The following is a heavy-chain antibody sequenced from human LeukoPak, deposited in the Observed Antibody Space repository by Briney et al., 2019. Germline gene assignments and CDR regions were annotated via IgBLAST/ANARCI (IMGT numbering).Heavy chain of an antibody. V-gene: IGHV1-69*01. CDR3: ASKCSSTSCYYFYY. CDR2: IIPIFGTA. CDR1: GGTFSSYA. J-gene: IGHJ4*02. D-gene: IGHD2-2*01. Sequence: GSSVKVSCKASGGTFSSYAISWVRQAPGQGLEWMGGIIPIFGTANYAQKFQGRVTITADESTSTAYVELSSLRSEDTAVYYCASKCSSTSCYYFYYWGQGTLVTVSS.